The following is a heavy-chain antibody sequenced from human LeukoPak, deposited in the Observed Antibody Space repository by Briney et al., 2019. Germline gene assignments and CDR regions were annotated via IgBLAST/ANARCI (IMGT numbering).Heavy chain of an antibody. Sequence: SVKVSCKASGGTFSSYAISWVRQAPGQGLEWMGRIIPILGIANYAQRFQGRVTITADKSTSTAYMELSSLRSEDTAVYYCARYYDSSGYYDDYWGQGTLVTVSP. CDR3: ARYYDSSGYYDDY. J-gene: IGHJ4*02. D-gene: IGHD3-22*01. V-gene: IGHV1-69*04. CDR1: GGTFSSYA. CDR2: IIPILGIA.